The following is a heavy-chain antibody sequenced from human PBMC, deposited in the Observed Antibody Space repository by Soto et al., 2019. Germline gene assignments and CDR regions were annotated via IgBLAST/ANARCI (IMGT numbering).Heavy chain of an antibody. J-gene: IGHJ6*02. CDR1: GGSFSGYY. CDR3: ARGRGYSGSYYYYGMDV. CDR2: INHSGST. V-gene: IGHV4-34*01. D-gene: IGHD1-26*01. Sequence: QVQLQQWGAGLLKPSETLSLTCAVYGGSFSGYYWSWIRQPPGKGLEWIGEINHSGSTNYNPSLKSRVTISVDTSKNQSSLKPSSVTAADTAVYYCARGRGYSGSYYYYGMDVWGQGTTVTVSS.